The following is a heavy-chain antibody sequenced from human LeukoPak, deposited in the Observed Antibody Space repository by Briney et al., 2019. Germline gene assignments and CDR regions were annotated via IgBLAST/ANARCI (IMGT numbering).Heavy chain of an antibody. Sequence: ASVKVSCTASGGTFSSYAISWVRQAPGQGLEWMGGIIPIFGTANYAQKFQGRVTITADESTSTAYMELSSLRSEDTAVYYCARLRSYGYWAAFDYWGQGTLVTVSS. D-gene: IGHD5-18*01. J-gene: IGHJ4*02. V-gene: IGHV1-69*01. CDR2: IIPIFGTA. CDR3: ARLRSYGYWAAFDY. CDR1: GGTFSSYA.